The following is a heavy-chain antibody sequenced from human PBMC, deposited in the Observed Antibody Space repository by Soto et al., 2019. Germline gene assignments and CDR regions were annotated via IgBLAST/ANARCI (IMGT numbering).Heavy chain of an antibody. CDR3: AKSWRVGALMR. CDR1: GFTFSSYG. J-gene: IGHJ4*02. CDR2: ISYDGSNK. D-gene: IGHD1-26*01. Sequence: QVQLVESGGGVVQPGRSLRLSCAASGFTFSSYGMHWVRQAPGKGLEWVAVISYDGSNKYYADSVKGRLTISRDNSKNTLYLQMNSLRAEDTAVYYSAKSWRVGALMRWGQGTLVTVSS. V-gene: IGHV3-30*18.